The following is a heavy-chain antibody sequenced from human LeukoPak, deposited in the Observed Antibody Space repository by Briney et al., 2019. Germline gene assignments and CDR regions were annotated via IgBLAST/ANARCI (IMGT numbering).Heavy chain of an antibody. CDR1: GYSISSGYY. Sequence: SENLSLTCAVSGYSISSGYYWGWIRQPPGKGLEWIGSIYHSGSTYYNPSLKSRVTISVDTSKNQFSLKLSSVTAADTAVYYCARPSRIAGAFDIWGQGTMVTVSS. J-gene: IGHJ3*02. D-gene: IGHD6-13*01. CDR3: ARPSRIAGAFDI. CDR2: IYHSGST. V-gene: IGHV4-38-2*01.